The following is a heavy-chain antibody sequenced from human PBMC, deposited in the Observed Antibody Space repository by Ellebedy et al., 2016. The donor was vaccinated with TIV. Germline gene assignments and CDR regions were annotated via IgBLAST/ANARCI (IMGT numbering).Heavy chain of an antibody. CDR3: ARAPRGRYYFDY. J-gene: IGHJ4*02. D-gene: IGHD5-12*01. CDR2: IKEDGSEK. CDR1: GFTFSGYW. V-gene: IGHV3-7*02. Sequence: GGSLRLSXAASGFTFSGYWISWVRQAPGKGLEWVANIKEDGSEKYYVDSVKGRFTISRDNAKNSLYLQMNSLRAEDTAVYFCARAPRGRYYFDYWGQGTLVTVSS.